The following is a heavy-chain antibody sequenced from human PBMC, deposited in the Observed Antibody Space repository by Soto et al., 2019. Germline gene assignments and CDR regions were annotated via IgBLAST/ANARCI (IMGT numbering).Heavy chain of an antibody. V-gene: IGHV1-18*01. CDR2: ISAYNGNT. Sequence: QVQQVQSGAEVKKPGASVKVSCKASGYTFTSYGISWVRQAPGQGLEWMGWISAYNGNTNYAQKLQGRVTMTTDTSTSTAYMELRSLRSDDTAVYYCARDVGIVVVVAATYHYYYGMDVWGQGTTVTVSS. J-gene: IGHJ6*02. CDR1: GYTFTSYG. CDR3: ARDVGIVVVVAATYHYYYGMDV. D-gene: IGHD2-15*01.